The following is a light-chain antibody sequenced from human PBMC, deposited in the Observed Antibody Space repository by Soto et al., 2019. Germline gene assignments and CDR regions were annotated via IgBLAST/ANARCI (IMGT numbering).Light chain of an antibody. CDR3: QQYASSPLT. Sequence: EIVLTQSPGTLSLSPGGRATLYCTASPSVSRRSLNSQTISSIYLAWYQQKPGQAPRLHIYDASSSATGLPQRCSGSGYGRDFNLTISTLEPEDLEEYFCQQYASSPLTFGGGTKVEIK. V-gene: IGKV3-20*01. CDR2: DAS. CDR1: PSVSRRSLNSQTISSIY. J-gene: IGKJ4*01.